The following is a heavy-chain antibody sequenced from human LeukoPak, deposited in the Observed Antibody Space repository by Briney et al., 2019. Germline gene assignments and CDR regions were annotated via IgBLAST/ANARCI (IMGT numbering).Heavy chain of an antibody. J-gene: IGHJ4*02. D-gene: IGHD2-8*02. CDR2: IYSGGTT. Sequence: GGSLRLSCAVSGFTVSGNYMSWVRQAPGKGLEWVSLIYSGGTTYYADSVKGRFTISRDNSKNTLYLQMNSLRAEDTAVYYCARDPGHTFDYWGQGTLVTVSS. CDR1: GFTVSGNY. CDR3: ARDPGHTFDY. V-gene: IGHV3-53*01.